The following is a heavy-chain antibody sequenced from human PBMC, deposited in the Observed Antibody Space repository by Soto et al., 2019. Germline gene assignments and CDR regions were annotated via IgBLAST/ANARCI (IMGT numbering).Heavy chain of an antibody. CDR1: GFTFSSYG. CDR2: ISYDGSNE. V-gene: IGHV3-30*18. Sequence: QVQLVESGGGVVQPGRSLRLFCAVSGFTFSSYGMHWVRQAPGKGLEWVAVISYDGSNEYYADSVKGRLTISRDNSKNTLYLQMNSLRAEDTAVYYCAKEILYSYNFGIDVWGQGTTVTVSS. J-gene: IGHJ6*02. D-gene: IGHD3-10*01. CDR3: AKEILYSYNFGIDV.